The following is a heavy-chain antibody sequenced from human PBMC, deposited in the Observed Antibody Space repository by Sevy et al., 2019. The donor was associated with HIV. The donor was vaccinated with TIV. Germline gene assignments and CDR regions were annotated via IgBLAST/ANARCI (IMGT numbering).Heavy chain of an antibody. J-gene: IGHJ4*02. V-gene: IGHV4-59*01. CDR2: IYYSGST. CDR1: GGSISSYY. D-gene: IGHD3-22*01. CDR3: ARFDYYDSSGYYYDY. Sequence: SETLSLTCTVSGGSISSYYWSWIRQPPGKGLEWIGYIYYSGSTNYNPSLKSRVTISVDTSKNQFSLKLSSVTAADTAVYYCARFDYYDSSGYYYDYWGQGTLVTVSS.